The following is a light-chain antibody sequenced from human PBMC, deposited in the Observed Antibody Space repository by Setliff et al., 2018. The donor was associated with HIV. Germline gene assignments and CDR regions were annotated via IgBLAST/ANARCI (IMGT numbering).Light chain of an antibody. J-gene: IGLJ1*01. V-gene: IGLV2-14*03. Sequence: QSALIQPASVSGSPGQSVTVSCTGTSSDVGSYDFVPWYQQLPGKAPKLLIYDVSDRPSGVSHRFSGSKSGNTASLTISGLQSEDEADYYCASYRPNDLGVFGTGTKVTVL. CDR2: DVS. CDR1: SSDVGSYDF. CDR3: ASYRPNDLGV.